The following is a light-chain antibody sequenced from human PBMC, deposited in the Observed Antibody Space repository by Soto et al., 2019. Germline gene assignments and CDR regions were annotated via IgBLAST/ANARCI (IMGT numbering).Light chain of an antibody. Sequence: QAVVTQPPSASGTPGQKVTISCSGSTSNIGGKTVNWYQQLPGTAPKLLIYSNSQRPSGVPDRFSGSKSGTSASLAVSGLQSEDEADYYCAAWDDSLNGPVFGGGTQLTVL. CDR2: SNS. CDR3: AAWDDSLNGPV. V-gene: IGLV1-44*01. J-gene: IGLJ3*02. CDR1: TSNIGGKT.